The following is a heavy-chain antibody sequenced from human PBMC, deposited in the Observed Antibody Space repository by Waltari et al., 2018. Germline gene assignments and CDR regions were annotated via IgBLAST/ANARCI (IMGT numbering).Heavy chain of an antibody. Sequence: QVQLVQSGAEVKKPGASVKVSCKASGYTFTSYYMHWVRQAPGQGLEWMGIINPRGGSTSYQQKFQGRVTMTRDTSTSTVYMGLSSLRSEDTAVYYCARESGVENYDILTGYYMAIDYWGQGTLVTVSS. J-gene: IGHJ4*02. D-gene: IGHD3-9*01. CDR3: ARESGVENYDILTGYYMAIDY. CDR1: GYTFTSYY. CDR2: INPRGGST. V-gene: IGHV1-46*01.